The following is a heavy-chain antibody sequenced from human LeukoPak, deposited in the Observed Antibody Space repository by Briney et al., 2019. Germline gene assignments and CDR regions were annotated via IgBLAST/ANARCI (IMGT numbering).Heavy chain of an antibody. D-gene: IGHD3-22*01. Sequence: GGSLRLSCAASGFTFSSYGMHWVRQAPGKGLEWVAVIWYDGSNKYYAGSVKGRFTISRDNSKNTLYLQMNSLRAEDTAVYYCARDSMYYDRGMDVWGQGTTVTVSS. CDR1: GFTFSSYG. CDR3: ARDSMYYDRGMDV. CDR2: IWYDGSNK. J-gene: IGHJ6*02. V-gene: IGHV3-33*01.